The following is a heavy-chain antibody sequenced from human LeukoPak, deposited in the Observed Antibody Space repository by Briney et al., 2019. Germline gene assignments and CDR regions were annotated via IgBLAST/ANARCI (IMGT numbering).Heavy chain of an antibody. Sequence: ASVKVSCKVSGYTLTKLSMHWVRQAPGKGLEWMGGFDPEDGETIYAQKFQGRVTMTEDTSTDTAYMELSSLRSEDTAVYYCATHPTPTIFGVARAPFDYWGQGTLVTVSS. V-gene: IGHV1-24*01. CDR1: GYTLTKLS. CDR2: FDPEDGET. D-gene: IGHD3-3*01. CDR3: ATHPTPTIFGVARAPFDY. J-gene: IGHJ4*02.